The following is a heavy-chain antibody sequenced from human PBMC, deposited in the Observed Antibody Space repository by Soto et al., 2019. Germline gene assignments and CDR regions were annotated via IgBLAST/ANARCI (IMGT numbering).Heavy chain of an antibody. CDR2: INPSGGGT. CDR1: GYTFTSYY. J-gene: IGHJ4*02. CDR3: ARGPLWFGELLIDLLDY. Sequence: QVQLVQSGAEVKKPGASVKVSCKASGYTFTSYYMHWVRQAPGQGLEWMGIINPSGGGTSYAQNFQGRVTMTRGTSTSTVYRELSSLRSEDTAVYYCARGPLWFGELLIDLLDYWGQGTRVTVSS. D-gene: IGHD3-10*01. V-gene: IGHV1-46*01.